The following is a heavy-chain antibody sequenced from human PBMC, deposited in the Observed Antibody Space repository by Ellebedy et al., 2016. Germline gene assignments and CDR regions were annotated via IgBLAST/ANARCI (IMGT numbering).Heavy chain of an antibody. J-gene: IGHJ4*02. CDR3: ARGDGSGSLIDY. D-gene: IGHD3-10*01. Sequence: SETLSLXXTVSGGSISSSSYYWGWIRRPPGKGLEWIGEINHSGSTKYNPSLKSRVTMSVDTSKIQFSLRLSSVTAADTAVYYCARGDGSGSLIDYWGQGTLVTVSS. CDR2: INHSGST. CDR1: GGSISSSSYY. V-gene: IGHV4-39*07.